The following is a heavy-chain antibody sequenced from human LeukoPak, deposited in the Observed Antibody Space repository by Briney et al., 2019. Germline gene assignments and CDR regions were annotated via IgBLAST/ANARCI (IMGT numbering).Heavy chain of an antibody. V-gene: IGHV1-69*05. CDR1: GGTFSSYA. CDR2: IIPIFGTA. CDR3: ASSITMIVVAGRAFDY. D-gene: IGHD3-22*01. J-gene: IGHJ4*02. Sequence: SVKVSCKASGGTFSSYAISWVREAPGQGLEWMGGIIPIFGTANYAQKFQGRVTITTDESTSTAYMELSSLRSEDTAVYYCASSITMIVVAGRAFDYWGQGTLVTVSS.